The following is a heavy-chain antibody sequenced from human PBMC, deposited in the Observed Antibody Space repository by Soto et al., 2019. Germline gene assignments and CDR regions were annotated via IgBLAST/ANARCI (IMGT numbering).Heavy chain of an antibody. Sequence: GGSLRLSCAASGFTFSSYAMSWVRQAPGKGLEWVSAISGSGGSTYYADSVKGRFTISRDNSKNTLYLQMNSLRAEETAVYYCAKDQWLVWRTSFDYWGQGTLVTVSS. CDR1: GFTFSSYA. CDR3: AKDQWLVWRTSFDY. J-gene: IGHJ4*02. D-gene: IGHD6-19*01. V-gene: IGHV3-23*01. CDR2: ISGSGGST.